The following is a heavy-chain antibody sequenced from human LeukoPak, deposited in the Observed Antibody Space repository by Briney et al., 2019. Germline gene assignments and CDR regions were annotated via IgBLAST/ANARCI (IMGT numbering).Heavy chain of an antibody. CDR1: GGSFSGYY. J-gene: IGHJ6*04. D-gene: IGHD6-13*01. CDR2: INHSGST. V-gene: IGHV4-34*01. CDR3: ARGVAAEDV. Sequence: PSETLSLTCDVYGGSFSGYYWSWIRQPPGKGLEWIGEINHSGSTNYNPSLKSRVTISVDTSKNQFSLKLSSVTAADTAVYYCARGVAAEDVWGKGTTVTISS.